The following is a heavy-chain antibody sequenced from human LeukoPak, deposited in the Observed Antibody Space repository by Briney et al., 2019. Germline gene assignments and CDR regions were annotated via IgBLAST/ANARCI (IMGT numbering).Heavy chain of an antibody. J-gene: IGHJ4*02. D-gene: IGHD3-10*01. V-gene: IGHV4-39*07. Sequence: SETLSLTCTVSGDSISSSSYYWGWIRQPPGKGLEWIGSIYYSGTTYYNPSLQSRLTISVDASKNKFSLKLSSVTAADTAVYFCARLMVRGIIQHRNWGQGTLVTVSS. CDR1: GDSISSSSYY. CDR3: ARLMVRGIIQHRN. CDR2: IYYSGTT.